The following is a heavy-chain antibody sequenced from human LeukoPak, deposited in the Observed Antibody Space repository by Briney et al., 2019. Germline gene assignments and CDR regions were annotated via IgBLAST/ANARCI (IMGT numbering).Heavy chain of an antibody. CDR2: MNPNSGNT. CDR1: GYTFTSYD. V-gene: IGHV1-8*01. D-gene: IGHD1-26*01. Sequence: ASVKVSCKASGYTFTSYDINWVRQATGQGLEWMGWMNPNSGNTGYAQKFQGRVTMTRDTSTSTVYMELSSLRSEDTAVYYCAREGFTGDTWELQFHYWGQGTLVTVSS. J-gene: IGHJ4*02. CDR3: AREGFTGDTWELQFHY.